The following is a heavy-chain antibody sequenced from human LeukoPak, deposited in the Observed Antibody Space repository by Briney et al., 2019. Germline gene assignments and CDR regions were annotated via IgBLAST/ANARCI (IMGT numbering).Heavy chain of an antibody. CDR2: IKQDGSEK. CDR1: GFTLSTYW. CDR3: ARIPYNWNDSENWFYP. Sequence: GGSLRLSCAASGFTLSTYWMSWVRQAPGKGLEWVANIKQDGSEKYYVDSVKGRFTISRDNAQNSLYLQMNSLRAEDAAVYYCARIPYNWNDSENWFYPWGQGTLVTVSS. V-gene: IGHV3-7*03. J-gene: IGHJ5*02. D-gene: IGHD1-1*01.